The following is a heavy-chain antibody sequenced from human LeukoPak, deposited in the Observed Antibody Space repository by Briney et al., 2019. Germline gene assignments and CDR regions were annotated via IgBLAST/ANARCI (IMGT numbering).Heavy chain of an antibody. J-gene: IGHJ5*02. CDR2: ISSSSSYI. CDR3: ARGGSRSSSWFDP. D-gene: IGHD6-6*01. CDR1: GFTFSSYS. V-gene: IGHV3-21*01. Sequence: PGGSLRLSCAASGFTFSSYSMNWFRQAPGKGLEWVSSISSSSSYIYYADSVKGRFTISRDNAKNSLYLQMNSLRAEDTAVYYCARGGSRSSSWFDPWGQGTLVTVSS.